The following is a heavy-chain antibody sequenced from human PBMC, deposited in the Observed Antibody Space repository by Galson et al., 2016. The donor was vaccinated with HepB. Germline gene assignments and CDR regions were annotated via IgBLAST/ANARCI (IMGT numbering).Heavy chain of an antibody. D-gene: IGHD4-11*01. Sequence: SLRLSCAASGFTFSSYGMHWVRQAPGKGLEWVAVIWYDGSNKYYADSVKGRFTISRDNSKNTLYLQMNSLRAEDTALYYCARDDGHYSNSYWGPGTPVTVSS. CDR1: GFTFSSYG. V-gene: IGHV3-33*01. CDR3: ARDDGHYSNSY. CDR2: IWYDGSNK. J-gene: IGHJ4*02.